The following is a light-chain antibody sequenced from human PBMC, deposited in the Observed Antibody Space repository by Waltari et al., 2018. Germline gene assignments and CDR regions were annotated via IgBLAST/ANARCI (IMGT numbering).Light chain of an antibody. CDR2: CAS. CDR3: QKYDRLPAT. J-gene: IGKJ1*01. CDR1: QSVGRY. Sequence: EVVLTQSPGTLSLPPGERATLYCRSSQSVGRYLAWYQQKPGRAPRLLSYCASSRATGIPDRFSGVGSGTDFSLTISRLEAEDFAVYYCQKYDRLPATFGQGTKVEIK. V-gene: IGKV3-20*01.